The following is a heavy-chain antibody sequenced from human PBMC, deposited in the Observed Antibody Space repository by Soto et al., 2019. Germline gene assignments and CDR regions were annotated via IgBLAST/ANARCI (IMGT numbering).Heavy chain of an antibody. J-gene: IGHJ6*03. D-gene: IGHD3-16*01. CDR2: ITWHSGTI. CDR1: GFTFDQYT. Sequence: EVQLVESGGGLVQPGRSLRLACAASGFTFDQYTMHWVRQAPGKGLEWVSSITWHSGTIGYADSVKGRFTISRDNAKNSLYLQMNSLRGEDTALYYCAKEMITFGDFNYYYMDVCGNGTTFTVSS. V-gene: IGHV3-9*01. CDR3: AKEMITFGDFNYYYMDV.